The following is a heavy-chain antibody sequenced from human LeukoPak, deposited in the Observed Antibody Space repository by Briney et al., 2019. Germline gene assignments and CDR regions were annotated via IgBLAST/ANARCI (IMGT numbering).Heavy chain of an antibody. CDR3: AREGYSSSPGGYYYYMDV. CDR2: ISSSSSYI. Sequence: GGSLRLSCAASGFTFSTYAMNWVRQAPGKGLEWVSSISSSSSYIYYPDSVKGRFTISRDNAKNSLYLQMNSLRAEDTAVYYCAREGYSSSPGGYYYYMDVWGKGTTVTVSS. J-gene: IGHJ6*03. V-gene: IGHV3-21*01. CDR1: GFTFSTYA. D-gene: IGHD6-6*01.